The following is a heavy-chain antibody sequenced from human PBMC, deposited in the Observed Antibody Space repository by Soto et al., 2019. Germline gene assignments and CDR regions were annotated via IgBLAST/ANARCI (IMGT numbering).Heavy chain of an antibody. CDR2: ISGSGGST. J-gene: IGHJ5*02. CDR3: AVVPAAADNWFDP. D-gene: IGHD2-2*01. Sequence: EVQLLESGGGLVQPGGSLRLSCAASGFTFSSYAMSWVRRAPGKGLEWVSAISGSGGSTYYADSVKGRFTISRDNSKNTLYLQMNSLRAEDTAVYYCAVVPAAADNWFDPWGQGTLVTVSS. CDR1: GFTFSSYA. V-gene: IGHV3-23*01.